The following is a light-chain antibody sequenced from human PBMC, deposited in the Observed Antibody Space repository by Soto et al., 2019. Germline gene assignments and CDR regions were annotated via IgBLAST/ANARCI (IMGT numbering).Light chain of an antibody. V-gene: IGLV2-14*01. CDR3: SSYTNSDTQI. CDR1: RSDIGGYNY. Sequence: QSALTQPASVSGSPGQSITISCSGTRSDIGGYNYVSWYQQHPGKAPKLMIYEVYNRHSGVSNRFSGSKSGNTACLTISGLQTADEVDYYCSSYTNSDTQIFGGGTKVTVL. CDR2: EVY. J-gene: IGLJ2*01.